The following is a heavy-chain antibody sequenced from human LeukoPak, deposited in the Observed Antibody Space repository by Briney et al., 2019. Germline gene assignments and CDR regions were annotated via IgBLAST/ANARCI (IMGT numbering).Heavy chain of an antibody. Sequence: SETLSLTCTVSGDSITSYFWSWLRQPPGKGLEWVGYIFYSGITNYNPSLKSRVTISVDTSKNQFSLKLSSVTAADTAVYYCARDFWSGYIEYWGQGALVTVSS. CDR1: GDSITSYF. CDR3: ARDFWSGYIEY. J-gene: IGHJ4*02. CDR2: IFYSGIT. V-gene: IGHV4-59*01. D-gene: IGHD3-3*01.